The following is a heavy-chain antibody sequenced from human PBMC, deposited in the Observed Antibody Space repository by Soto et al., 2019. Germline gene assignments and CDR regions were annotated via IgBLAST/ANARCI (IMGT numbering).Heavy chain of an antibody. V-gene: IGHV3-33*01. CDR3: ARGTTVTFGWFDP. Sequence: GGSLRLSCAASGFTFNSYGMHWVRQAPGKGLEWVAVIWYDGSNKYYADSVKGRFTISRDNSKNTLYLQMNSLRAEDTAVYYCARGTTVTFGWFDPWGQGTLVTVSS. CDR2: IWYDGSNK. D-gene: IGHD4-4*01. J-gene: IGHJ5*02. CDR1: GFTFNSYG.